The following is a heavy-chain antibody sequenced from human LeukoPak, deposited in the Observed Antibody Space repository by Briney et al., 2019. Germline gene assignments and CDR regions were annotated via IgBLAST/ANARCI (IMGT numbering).Heavy chain of an antibody. CDR3: ARLIRWDRYDTSGFDY. D-gene: IGHD3-22*01. Sequence: PGESLKISCKGSGYSFTNYWIGWVRQMPGKGLEWMGITYPGDSDTRYSPSFQGQVTISADKSISTAYLQWSSLKAPDTAMYHCARLIRWDRYDTSGFDYWGQGTLVTVSS. V-gene: IGHV5-51*01. CDR2: TYPGDSDT. CDR1: GYSFTNYW. J-gene: IGHJ4*02.